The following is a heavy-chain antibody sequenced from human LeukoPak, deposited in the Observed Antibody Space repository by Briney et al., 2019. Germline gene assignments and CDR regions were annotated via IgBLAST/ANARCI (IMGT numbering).Heavy chain of an antibody. Sequence: GGSLRLSCTASGFSLSGYWMSWVRQAPGQGLEWVANIGKDGSWIHYADSVKGRFTISRDNARNSLSLQMNSLRADDTAIYYCARDLDFYATDYWGQGTLVTVSS. D-gene: IGHD2/OR15-2a*01. CDR3: ARDLDFYATDY. CDR1: GFSLSGYW. V-gene: IGHV3-7*01. J-gene: IGHJ4*02. CDR2: IGKDGSWI.